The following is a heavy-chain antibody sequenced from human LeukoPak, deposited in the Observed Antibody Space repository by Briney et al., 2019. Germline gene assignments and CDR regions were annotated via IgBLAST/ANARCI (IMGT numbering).Heavy chain of an antibody. Sequence: SETLSLTCAVYGGSFSGYYWSWIRQPPGKGLEWIGEINHSGSTNYSPSLRSRVTISLDTSRNQFSLKLNSVTAADTAVYYCAKSNGYGLIDIWGQGTMVTVSS. CDR3: AKSNGYGLIDI. CDR1: GGSFSGYY. V-gene: IGHV4-34*01. J-gene: IGHJ3*01. D-gene: IGHD3-10*01. CDR2: INHSGST.